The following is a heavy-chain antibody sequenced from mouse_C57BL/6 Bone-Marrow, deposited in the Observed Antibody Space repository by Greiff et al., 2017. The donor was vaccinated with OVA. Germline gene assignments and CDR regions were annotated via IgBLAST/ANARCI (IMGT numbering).Heavy chain of an antibody. V-gene: IGHV5-16*01. D-gene: IGHD2-3*01. J-gene: IGHJ2*01. CDR3: ARWYDGYYVFDY. Sequence: DVQLVESEGGLVQPGSSMKLSCTASGFTFSDYYMAWVRQVPEKGLEWVANINYDGSSTYYLDSLKSRFIISRDNAKNILYLQMSSLKSEDTATYYCARWYDGYYVFDYWGQGTTLTVSS. CDR1: GFTFSDYY. CDR2: INYDGSST.